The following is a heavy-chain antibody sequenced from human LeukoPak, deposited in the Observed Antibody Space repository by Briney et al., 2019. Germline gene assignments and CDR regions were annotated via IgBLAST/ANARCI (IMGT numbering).Heavy chain of an antibody. CDR2: INTDTRGT. CDR1: GFTFSDYW. V-gene: IGHV3-74*01. J-gene: IGHJ4*02. D-gene: IGHD3-16*01. Sequence: GGSLRLSCAASGFTFSDYWMHWVRQAPGKGLVWVSIINTDTRGTYYADSVKGRFAISRDNAKNTLYLQMNSLRAEDTAVYYCARAGAYRFDYWGQGTLVTVSS. CDR3: ARAGAYRFDY.